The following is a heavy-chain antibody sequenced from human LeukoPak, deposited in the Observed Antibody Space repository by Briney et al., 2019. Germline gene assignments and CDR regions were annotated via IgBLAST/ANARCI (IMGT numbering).Heavy chain of an antibody. CDR2: IKQDGSEK. J-gene: IGHJ4*02. Sequence: GGSLRLSCAASGFTFSTYWMTWVRQAPGKGLEWVANIKQDGSEKYYVDSVKGRFTISRDNAKNSLYLQMNRLRAEDTAVYYCARGSSAGASLRHDYWGQGTLVTVSS. V-gene: IGHV3-7*01. D-gene: IGHD1-26*01. CDR3: ARGSSAGASLRHDY. CDR1: GFTFSTYW.